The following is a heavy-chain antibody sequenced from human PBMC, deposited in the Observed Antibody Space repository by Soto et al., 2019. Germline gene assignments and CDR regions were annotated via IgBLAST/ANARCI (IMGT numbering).Heavy chain of an antibody. CDR2: ISGIGGST. D-gene: IGHD5-12*01. CDR1: GFTFSSYA. Sequence: EVQLLESGGGLVQPGGSLRLSCAASGFTFSSYAMSWVRQAPGKGLEWVSAISGIGGSTYYADSVKGRFTISRDNSKNTLYLQMNSLRAEDTAVYYCAKDLNSGYDYGDYWGQGTLVTVSS. V-gene: IGHV3-23*01. J-gene: IGHJ4*02. CDR3: AKDLNSGYDYGDY.